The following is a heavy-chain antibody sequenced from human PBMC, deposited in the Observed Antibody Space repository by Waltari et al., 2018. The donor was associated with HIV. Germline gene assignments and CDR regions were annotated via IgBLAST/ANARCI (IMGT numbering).Heavy chain of an antibody. CDR1: GFTSSEYY. V-gene: IGHV3-11*01. CDR2: ISSSGGTT. Sequence: QVQLVESGGGLVKPGGSLTLSCAASGFTSSEYYMSWSRQAPGKGVEWLSYISSSGGTTYYSESVRRRFTISRDSAKHSLFLQMNSLRAEDTAVYYCVRDNHDFWSGHYFDSWGQGTLVTVSS. J-gene: IGHJ4*02. D-gene: IGHD3-3*01. CDR3: VRDNHDFWSGHYFDS.